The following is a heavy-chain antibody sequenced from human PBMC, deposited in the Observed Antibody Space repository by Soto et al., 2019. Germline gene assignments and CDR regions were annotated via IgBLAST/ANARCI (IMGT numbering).Heavy chain of an antibody. J-gene: IGHJ4*02. CDR1: GGSFSGYY. D-gene: IGHD6-13*01. V-gene: IGHV4-34*01. CDR2: INHSGST. Sequence: LSLTCAVYGGSFSGYYWSWIRQPPGKGLEWIGEINHSGSTNYNPSLKSRVTISVDTSKNQFSLKLSSVTAADTAVYYCARVPGIAAAGTTAFDYWGQGTLVTVSS. CDR3: ARVPGIAAAGTTAFDY.